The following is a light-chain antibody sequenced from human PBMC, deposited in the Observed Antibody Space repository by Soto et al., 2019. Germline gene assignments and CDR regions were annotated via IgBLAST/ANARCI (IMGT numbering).Light chain of an antibody. Sequence: EVVLTQSPATLSLSPGERATLSCRASQSVSNYLAWYQQKPGQAPRLLIYDASNRATGSPVRYSGGGSGTDFTVTISSLEPEGFAVYYCLQRTNWIFTFGPGTIVDIK. V-gene: IGKV3-11*01. CDR2: DAS. J-gene: IGKJ3*01. CDR1: QSVSNY. CDR3: LQRTNWIFT.